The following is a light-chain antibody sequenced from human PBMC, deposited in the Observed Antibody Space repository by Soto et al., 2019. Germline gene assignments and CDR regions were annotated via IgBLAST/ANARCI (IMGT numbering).Light chain of an antibody. CDR3: QQRSNWPQIS. J-gene: IGKJ5*01. Sequence: EIVLTQSPATLSLSPGERATLSCRASQSVCTHLAWYQKKPGQAPRLLIYDASNRAAGIPARFSGSGSGTDLTLTIVNLATEDFAVYYCQQRSNWPQISFGQGTRLEIK. CDR2: DAS. CDR1: QSVCTH. V-gene: IGKV3-11*01.